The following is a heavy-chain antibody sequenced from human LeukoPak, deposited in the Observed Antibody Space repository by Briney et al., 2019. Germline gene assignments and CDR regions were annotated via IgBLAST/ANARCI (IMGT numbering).Heavy chain of an antibody. D-gene: IGHD4-11*01. Sequence: GGSLRLSCAASGFTFRDYYMTWLRQAPGKGLEWVSAISGSGGSTYYADSVKGRFTISRDNSKNTLYLQMNSLRAEDTAVYYCAKGLYSNSPRLDYWGQGTLVTVSS. CDR2: ISGSGGST. CDR1: GFTFRDYY. J-gene: IGHJ4*02. CDR3: AKGLYSNSPRLDY. V-gene: IGHV3-23*01.